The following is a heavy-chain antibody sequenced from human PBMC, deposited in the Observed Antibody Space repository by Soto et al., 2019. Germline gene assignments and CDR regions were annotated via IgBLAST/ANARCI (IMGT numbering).Heavy chain of an antibody. V-gene: IGHV3-74*01. CDR3: VRDRPHNWFDP. Sequence: GGSLRLSCAATGFTFNSHWMHWVRQVPGNGPVWVARVNNDGSDTIYADSVKGRFTISRDNAKNTVYLEMNSLRVEETAVYYCVRDRPHNWFDPWGQGTLVTAPQ. J-gene: IGHJ5*02. CDR1: GFTFNSHW. CDR2: VNNDGSDT.